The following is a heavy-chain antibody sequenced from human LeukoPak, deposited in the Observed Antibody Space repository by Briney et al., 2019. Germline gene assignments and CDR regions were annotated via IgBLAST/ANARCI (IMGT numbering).Heavy chain of an antibody. D-gene: IGHD3-10*01. V-gene: IGHV4-31*03. Sequence: SQTQSLTCSVSGGSVTSGGCYWNWIRQHPGKGLEWIGYIYYSGSTYYNPSLKSRITISLDTSKNQFSLKLSSVTAADTAVYYCARGGVASAAFDIWGRGTMVTVSS. CDR3: ARGGVASAAFDI. CDR2: IYYSGST. CDR1: GGSVTSGGCY. J-gene: IGHJ3*02.